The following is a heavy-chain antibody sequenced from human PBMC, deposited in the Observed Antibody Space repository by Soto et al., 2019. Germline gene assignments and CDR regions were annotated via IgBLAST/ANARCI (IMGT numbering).Heavy chain of an antibody. Sequence: PETLCLTCALYCGSFDGYYWSWIRQSPGKGLEWIGEIHHSGSTKYNPSLKSRVSLSVDTSPKQFSLKMNSMTAADRGVFYCARGVDSCRVVQVWALGTPVTGS. V-gene: IGHV4-34*01. D-gene: IGHD3-3*01. CDR1: CGSFDGYY. J-gene: IGHJ4*02. CDR3: ARGVDSCRVVQV. CDR2: IHHSGST.